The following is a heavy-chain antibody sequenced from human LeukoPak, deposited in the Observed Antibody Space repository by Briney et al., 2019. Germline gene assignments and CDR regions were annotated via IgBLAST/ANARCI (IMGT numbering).Heavy chain of an antibody. D-gene: IGHD6-19*01. CDR2: ISAYNGNT. J-gene: IGHJ4*02. CDR1: GYTFTSYG. CDR3: ARVGIAVAGISYFDY. Sequence: GASVKVSCKASGYTFTSYGISWVRQAPGQGREGMGWISAYNGNTNYAQKLQGRVTMTTDTSTSTAYMELRSLRSDDTAVYYCARVGIAVAGISYFDYWGQGTLVTVSS. V-gene: IGHV1-18*01.